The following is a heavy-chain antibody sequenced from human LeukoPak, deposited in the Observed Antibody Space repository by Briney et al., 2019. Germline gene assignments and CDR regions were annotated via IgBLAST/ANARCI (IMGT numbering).Heavy chain of an antibody. CDR3: AKEMATMFDAFDI. V-gene: IGHV3-23*01. Sequence: GGSLRLSCAASGFTVSSNYMSWVRQAPGKWLEWVSAISGSGGSTYYADSVKGRFTISRDNSKNTLYLQMNSLRAEDTAVYYCAKEMATMFDAFDIWGQGTMVTVSS. CDR1: GFTVSSNY. J-gene: IGHJ3*02. CDR2: ISGSGGST. D-gene: IGHD5-24*01.